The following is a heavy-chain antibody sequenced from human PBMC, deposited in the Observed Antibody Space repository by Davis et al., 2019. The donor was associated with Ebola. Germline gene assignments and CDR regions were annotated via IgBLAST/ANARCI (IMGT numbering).Heavy chain of an antibody. D-gene: IGHD5-12*01. V-gene: IGHV1-69*04. CDR3: ARYSGYGMEGAFDI. Sequence: SVKVSCKASGGTFSSYAISWVRQAPGQGLEWMGRIIPILGIANYAQKFQGRVTITADKSTSTAYMELSSLRSEDTAVYYCARYSGYGMEGAFDIWGQGTMVTVSS. J-gene: IGHJ3*02. CDR2: IIPILGIA. CDR1: GGTFSSYA.